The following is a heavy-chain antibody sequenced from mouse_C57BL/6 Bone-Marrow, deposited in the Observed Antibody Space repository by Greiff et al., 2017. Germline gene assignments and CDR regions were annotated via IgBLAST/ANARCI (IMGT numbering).Heavy chain of an antibody. V-gene: IGHV1-81*01. D-gene: IGHD1-1*01. CDR2: IYPRSGNT. CDR3: ERLFLFITTYYFDY. Sequence: VKLMESGAELARPGASVKLSCKASGYTFTSYGISWVKQRPGQGLEWIGEIYPRSGNTYYNEKFKGKATLTADKSSSTAYMELRSLTSEDSAVYFCERLFLFITTYYFDYWGQGTTRTVSS. J-gene: IGHJ2*01. CDR1: GYTFTSYG.